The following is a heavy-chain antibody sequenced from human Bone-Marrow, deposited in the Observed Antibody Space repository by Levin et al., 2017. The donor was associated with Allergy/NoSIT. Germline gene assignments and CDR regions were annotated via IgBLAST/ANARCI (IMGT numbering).Heavy chain of an antibody. D-gene: IGHD3-10*01. V-gene: IGHV5-51*01. CDR3: AREIYGSGSRNNWFDP. Sequence: GESLKISCKGSGYSFTNYWIGWVRQMPGKGLEWMGTIYPGDSHTRYSPSFQGLVTFSADKSISTAYLQLSSLKASDSAMYYCAREIYGSGSRNNWFDPWGQGTLVTVSS. CDR2: IYPGDSHT. J-gene: IGHJ5*02. CDR1: GYSFTNYW.